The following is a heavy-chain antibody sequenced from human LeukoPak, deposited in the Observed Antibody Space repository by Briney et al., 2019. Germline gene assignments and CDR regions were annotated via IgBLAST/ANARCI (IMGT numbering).Heavy chain of an antibody. Sequence: GGSLRLSCAASGFTVSSNYMSWVRQAPGKGLEWVSVIYSGGSTYYADSVKGRFTISRDNSKNTLYLQMNSLRAEDTAVYYCAAPGKLGYCSSTSCGDFDYWGQGTLVTVSS. J-gene: IGHJ4*02. CDR2: IYSGGST. V-gene: IGHV3-53*01. CDR3: AAPGKLGYCSSTSCGDFDY. CDR1: GFTVSSNY. D-gene: IGHD2-2*01.